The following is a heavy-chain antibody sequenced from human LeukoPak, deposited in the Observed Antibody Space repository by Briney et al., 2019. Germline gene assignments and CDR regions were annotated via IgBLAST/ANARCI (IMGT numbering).Heavy chain of an antibody. CDR1: GFTFDDYA. CDR2: ISWDGGST. J-gene: IGHJ4*02. CDR3: AKDFDLVGYGGKTDY. V-gene: IGHV3-43D*03. Sequence: QPGGSLRLSCAASGFTFDDYAMHWVRQAPGKGLEWVSLISWDGGSTYYADSVKGRFTISRDNSKNSLYLQMNSLRAEDTALYYCAKDFDLVGYGGKTDYWGQGTLVTVSS. D-gene: IGHD4-23*01.